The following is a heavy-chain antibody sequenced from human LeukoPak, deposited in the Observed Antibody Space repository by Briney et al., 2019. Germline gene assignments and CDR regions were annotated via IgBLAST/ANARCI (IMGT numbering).Heavy chain of an antibody. V-gene: IGHV1-2*02. CDR3: ARDLDGSSGCDY. CDR1: GYTFTGYF. Sequence: ASVKVSCKASGYTFTGYFMHWVRQAPGQGLEWTGWINPNSGGTNYAQKFQGRVIMTRDTSISTAYIELSRLRSDDTAVYYCARDLDGSSGCDYWGQGTLVTVSS. J-gene: IGHJ4*02. CDR2: INPNSGGT. D-gene: IGHD6-13*01.